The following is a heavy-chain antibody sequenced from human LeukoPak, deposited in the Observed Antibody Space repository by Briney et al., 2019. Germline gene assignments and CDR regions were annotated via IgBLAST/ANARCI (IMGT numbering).Heavy chain of an antibody. CDR2: IKQDGSEK. CDR3: ARDYYDSSGYYHVGYFDY. V-gene: IGHV3-7*01. J-gene: IGHJ4*02. CDR1: GFTFSSYW. Sequence: GGSLRLSCTASGFTFSSYWMSWVRQAPGKGLEWVANIKQDGSEKYYVDSVKGRFTISRDNAKNSLYLQMNSLRAEDTAVYYCARDYYDSSGYYHVGYFDYWGQGTLVTVSS. D-gene: IGHD3-22*01.